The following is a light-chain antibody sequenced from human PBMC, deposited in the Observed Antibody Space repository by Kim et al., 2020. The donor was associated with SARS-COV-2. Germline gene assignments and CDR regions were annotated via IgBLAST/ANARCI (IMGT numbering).Light chain of an antibody. CDR2: DVT. Sequence: QSALTQPRSVSGSPGQSVTISCTGTSSDVGGYNYVSWYQQHPGKAPKLMSYDVTKRPSGVPDRFSGSKSGNTASLTISGLQAEEEADYYCCSYAGSYTWLFGGGTQLTVL. CDR1: SSDVGGYNY. CDR3: CSYAGSYTWL. J-gene: IGLJ2*01. V-gene: IGLV2-11*01.